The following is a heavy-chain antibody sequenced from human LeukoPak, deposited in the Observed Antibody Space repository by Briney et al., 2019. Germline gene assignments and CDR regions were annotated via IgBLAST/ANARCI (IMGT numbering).Heavy chain of an antibody. CDR3: ATYSSLNRREFQY. D-gene: IGHD3-22*01. CDR2: INPDGSTT. Sequence: GGSLRLSCAASGFTFSSYAMSWVRQAPGKGLVWVSRINPDGSTTTYADSVKGRFTISRDNAKNTLYLQMNSPRAEDTAVYYCATYSSLNRREFQYWGQGTLLTVSS. J-gene: IGHJ1*01. V-gene: IGHV3-74*01. CDR1: GFTFSSYA.